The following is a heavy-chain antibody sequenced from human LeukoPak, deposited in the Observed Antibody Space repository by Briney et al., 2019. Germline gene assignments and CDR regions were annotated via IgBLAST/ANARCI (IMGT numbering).Heavy chain of an antibody. D-gene: IGHD3-22*01. V-gene: IGHV3-11*01. CDR3: ARDRRGRITMIVVVPDAFDI. CDR1: GFTFSDYY. Sequence: NAGGSLRLSCAASGFTFSDYYMSWIRQAPGKGLEWVSYISSSGSTIYYADSVKGRFTISRDNAKNSLYLQMNSLRAEDTAVYYCARDRRGRITMIVVVPDAFDIWGQGTMVTVSS. J-gene: IGHJ3*02. CDR2: ISSSGSTI.